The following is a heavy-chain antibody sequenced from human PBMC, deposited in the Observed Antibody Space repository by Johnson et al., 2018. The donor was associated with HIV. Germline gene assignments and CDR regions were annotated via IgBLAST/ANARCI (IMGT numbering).Heavy chain of an antibody. V-gene: IGHV3-30*14. Sequence: QVQLVESGGGVVQPARPLRLSCAASGFTFSSYAMHWVRQAPGKGLEWVAVIYSGGSTYYADSVKGRFTIFRTNNTLYLEMTSLRTEDTAVYYCARERDAFDIWGQGTMVTVSS. J-gene: IGHJ3*02. CDR3: ARERDAFDI. CDR2: IYSGGST. CDR1: GFTFSSYA.